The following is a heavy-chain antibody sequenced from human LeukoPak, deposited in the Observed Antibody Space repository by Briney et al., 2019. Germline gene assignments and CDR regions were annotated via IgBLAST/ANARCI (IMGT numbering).Heavy chain of an antibody. D-gene: IGHD3-10*01. CDR3: ARAGFGELANLDY. J-gene: IGHJ4*02. Sequence: GGSLRLSCAASGFTFSSYWMHWVRQAPGKGLVWVSRINSDGSSTSYADSVKGRFTISRDNAKNTLYLQMSSLRAEDTAVYYCARAGFGELANLDYWGQGTLVTVSS. CDR2: INSDGSST. CDR1: GFTFSSYW. V-gene: IGHV3-74*01.